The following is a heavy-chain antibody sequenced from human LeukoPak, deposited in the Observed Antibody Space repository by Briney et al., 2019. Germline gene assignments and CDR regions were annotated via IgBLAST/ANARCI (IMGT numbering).Heavy chain of an antibody. CDR1: GGSFSGYY. CDR2: INHSGST. J-gene: IGHJ4*02. D-gene: IGHD1-26*01. Sequence: SETLSLTCAVYGGSFSGYYWRWIRQPPGKGLECFGEINHSGSTSYIPSLKSRVTISVDPSKNQFSLKLSSVSAADTAVYYCARIEGATYSFDYWGQGTLVTVSS. CDR3: ARIEGATYSFDY. V-gene: IGHV4-34*01.